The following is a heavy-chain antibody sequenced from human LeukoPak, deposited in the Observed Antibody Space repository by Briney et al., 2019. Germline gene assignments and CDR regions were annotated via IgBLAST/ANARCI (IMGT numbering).Heavy chain of an antibody. V-gene: IGHV4-39*01. J-gene: IGHJ4*02. CDR2: IYYSGST. Sequence: SETLSLTCTVSGGSISSSSYYWGWIRQPPAKGLEWIGSIYYSGSTYYNPSLKSRVTISVDTSKNQFSLKLSSVTAADTAVYYCARHYGDTYPSLVYYFDYWGQGTLVTVSS. CDR3: ARHYGDTYPSLVYYFDY. CDR1: GGSISSSSYY. D-gene: IGHD4-17*01.